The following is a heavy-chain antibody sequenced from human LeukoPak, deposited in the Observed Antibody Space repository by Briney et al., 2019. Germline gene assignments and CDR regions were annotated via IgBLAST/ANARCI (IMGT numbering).Heavy chain of an antibody. CDR1: GFTFSSYW. D-gene: IGHD2/OR15-2a*01. Sequence: GGSLRLSCAASGFTFSSYWMSWVRQAPGQGLEWVANIKQDGSEKYYVDSVKGRFTISRDNAKNSLYLLLNSLRAEDTAVYYCARPAVRRESDWGQGTLVTVSS. CDR2: IKQDGSEK. V-gene: IGHV3-7*01. J-gene: IGHJ4*02. CDR3: ARPAVRRESD.